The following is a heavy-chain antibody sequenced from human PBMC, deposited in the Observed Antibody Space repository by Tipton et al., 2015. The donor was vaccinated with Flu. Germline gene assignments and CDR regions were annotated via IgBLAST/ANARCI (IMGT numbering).Heavy chain of an antibody. CDR2: IKQDGSEQ. J-gene: IGHJ6*03. Sequence: SLRLSCAASGFTFSTYWMTWVRQAPGKGLEWVANIKQDGSEQYYVDSVKGRFTISRDNAKNSLYLQVNSLRVDDAAVYYCARAMDGWGKGTTVTVSS. CDR3: ARAMDG. CDR1: GFTFSTYW. V-gene: IGHV3-7*03.